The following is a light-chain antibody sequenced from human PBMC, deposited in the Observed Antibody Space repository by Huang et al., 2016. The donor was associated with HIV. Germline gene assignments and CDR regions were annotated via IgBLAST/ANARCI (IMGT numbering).Light chain of an antibody. Sequence: DIQMTQSPSSLSASVGDRVTVICRASQGISNYLAWFQQKPGKAPKSLIYSASTLQTGVPSRFSGSGSGTDFTLTISGLQPDDSATYYCHQYYSFPYTFGQGTKLDIK. CDR1: QGISNY. CDR3: HQYYSFPYT. V-gene: IGKV1-16*01. J-gene: IGKJ2*01. CDR2: SAS.